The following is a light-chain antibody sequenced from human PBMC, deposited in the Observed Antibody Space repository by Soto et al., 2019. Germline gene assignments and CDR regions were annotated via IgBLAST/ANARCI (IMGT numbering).Light chain of an antibody. V-gene: IGKV1-39*01. CDR2: AAS. CDR1: QSVNTY. CDR3: QQGYSNPWT. J-gene: IGKJ1*01. Sequence: DIQMTQSPSSLSAPVGDRVTITCRASQSVNTYLHWYQQKPGKAPKLLIFAASNLQSGVPSRFSGSGSGTNFTLSLNSLQPEDFATYYCQQGYSNPWTFGQVTMVDIK.